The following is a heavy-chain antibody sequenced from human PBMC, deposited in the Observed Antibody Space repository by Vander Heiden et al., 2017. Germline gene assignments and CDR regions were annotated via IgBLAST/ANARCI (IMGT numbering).Heavy chain of an antibody. CDR2: IWYDGSNK. Sequence: VQLVESGGGVVQPGRSLRLPCAASGFTFSSSGLHWVRQAPGKGLEWVAVIWYDGSNKYYADSVKGRFTISRDNSKNTLYLQMNSLRAEDTAVYYCARVEMEQWLRVYYYYGMDVWGQRTTVTVSS. CDR3: ARVEMEQWLRVYYYYGMDV. D-gene: IGHD6-19*01. J-gene: IGHJ6*02. V-gene: IGHV3-33*01. CDR1: GFTFSSSG.